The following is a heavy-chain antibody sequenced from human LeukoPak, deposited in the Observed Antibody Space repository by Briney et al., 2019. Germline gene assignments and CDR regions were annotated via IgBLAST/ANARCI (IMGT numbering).Heavy chain of an antibody. V-gene: IGHV4-39*01. J-gene: IGHJ4*02. Sequence: SETLSLTCTVSGGSISSNNYYWGWIRQPPGTGLEWIGEINHSGSTNYNPSLKSRVTISVDTSKNQFSLKLSSVAAADTAVYYCARHYYDSSGSLDYWGQGTLVTVSS. CDR1: GGSISSNNYY. D-gene: IGHD3-22*01. CDR3: ARHYYDSSGSLDY. CDR2: INHSGST.